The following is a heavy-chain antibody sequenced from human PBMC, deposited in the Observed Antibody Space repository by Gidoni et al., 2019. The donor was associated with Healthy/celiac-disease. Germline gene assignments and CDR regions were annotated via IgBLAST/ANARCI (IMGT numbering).Heavy chain of an antibody. Sequence: EVQLVESGGGLVQPGGSLRLSCAASGFTFSSYEMNWVRQAPGKGLEWVSYISSSGSTIYYADSVKGRFTISRDNAKNSLYLQMNSLRAEDTAVYYCARDWQQLTPFDYWGQGTLVTVSS. CDR1: GFTFSSYE. CDR3: ARDWQQLTPFDY. V-gene: IGHV3-48*03. J-gene: IGHJ4*02. CDR2: ISSSGSTI. D-gene: IGHD6-13*01.